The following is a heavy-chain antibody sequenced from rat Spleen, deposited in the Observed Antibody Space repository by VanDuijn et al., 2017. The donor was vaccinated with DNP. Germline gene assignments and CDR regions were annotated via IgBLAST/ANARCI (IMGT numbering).Heavy chain of an antibody. CDR3: ARWNSGHFDY. V-gene: IGHV5-22*01. D-gene: IGHD4-3*01. CDR2: IGSPAYAP. J-gene: IGHJ2*01. Sequence: EVQLVESGGGLVQPGRSLKLSCAASGFTFSAYYMAWVRQAPAKGLEWVAYIGSPAYAPYYTDSVKGRFTISRDNAENTVYLQMNSLRSEDMATYYCARWNSGHFDYWGQGVMVPVSS. CDR1: GFTFSAYY.